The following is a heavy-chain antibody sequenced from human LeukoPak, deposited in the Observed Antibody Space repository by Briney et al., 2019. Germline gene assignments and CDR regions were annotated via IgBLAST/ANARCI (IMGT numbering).Heavy chain of an antibody. CDR1: GYTVTRYY. CDR2: INPNSGGT. CDR3: ARFRSTALYYSYYMDV. J-gene: IGHJ6*03. D-gene: IGHD5/OR15-5a*01. Sequence: ASGKVSCKASGYTVTRYYMHWGGQAPGQGGEWRGWINPNSGGTNYAQKFQGRVTMTRDTSISTAYMELSRLRSDDTAVYYCARFRSTALYYSYYMDVWGQGTPVTVSS. V-gene: IGHV1-2*02.